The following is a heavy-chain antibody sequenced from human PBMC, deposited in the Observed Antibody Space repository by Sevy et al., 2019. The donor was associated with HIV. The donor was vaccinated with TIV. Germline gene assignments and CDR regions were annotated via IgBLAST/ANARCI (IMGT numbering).Heavy chain of an antibody. J-gene: IGHJ3*02. CDR3: ARDGGTMTTPGSFDI. Sequence: SETLSLTCAVSGVSISSGAYSWNWIRQPPGKGLEWIGYIYHTGNTYYNPSLKSRITISLDRSKNQFSLRLSSVTAAGTAGLFCARDGGTMTTPGSFDIWGQGTMVTVSS. CDR1: GVSISSGAYS. D-gene: IGHD4-17*01. V-gene: IGHV4-30-2*01. CDR2: IYHTGNT.